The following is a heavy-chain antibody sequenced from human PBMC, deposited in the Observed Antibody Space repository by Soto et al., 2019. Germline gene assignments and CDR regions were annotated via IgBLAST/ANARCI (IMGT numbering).Heavy chain of an antibody. CDR2: IFYSGTT. V-gene: IGHV4-31*03. J-gene: IGHJ6*02. D-gene: IGHD3-9*01. CDR3: ARDSLDYDILTAPYGMDV. Sequence: SETLSLTCTVSGGSISSGGYFWSWIRQPPGKGLEWIGNIFYSGTTYYNPSLKSRVTISVDTSKNQFSLKLSSVTAADTAVYYCARDSLDYDILTAPYGMDVWGQGTTVTVSS. CDR1: GGSISSGGYF.